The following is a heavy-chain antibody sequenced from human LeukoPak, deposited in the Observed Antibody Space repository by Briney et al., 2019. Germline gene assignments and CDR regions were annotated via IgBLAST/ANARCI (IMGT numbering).Heavy chain of an antibody. CDR3: AKGGDSSGYLYYFDY. CDR1: GFTFSDHY. Sequence: GGSLRLSCAASGFTFSDHYMHWVRQAPGKGLEWVAVISYDGSNKYYADSVKGRFTISRDNSKNTLYLQMNSLRAEDTAVYYCAKGGDSSGYLYYFDYWGQGTLVTVSS. CDR2: ISYDGSNK. J-gene: IGHJ4*02. D-gene: IGHD3-22*01. V-gene: IGHV3-30*18.